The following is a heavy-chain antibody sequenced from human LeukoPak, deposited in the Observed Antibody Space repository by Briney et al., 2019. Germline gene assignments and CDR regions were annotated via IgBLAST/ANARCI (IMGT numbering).Heavy chain of an antibody. CDR3: TRVGYIDEGIDY. Sequence: HPGGSLRLSCVASGFPFSSYWMTWVRQATGKGLEWVANIKQDGSKKSYVDSVKGRFTISRDNAKNSLYLQMNSLRAEDTAIYYCTRVGYIDEGIDYWGQGTLVTVSS. V-gene: IGHV3-7*04. CDR2: IKQDGSKK. D-gene: IGHD5-24*01. J-gene: IGHJ4*02. CDR1: GFPFSSYW.